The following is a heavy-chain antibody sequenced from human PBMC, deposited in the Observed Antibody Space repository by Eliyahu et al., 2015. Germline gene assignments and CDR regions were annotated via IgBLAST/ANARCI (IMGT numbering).Heavy chain of an antibody. CDR3: ARSRKWELRVDY. D-gene: IGHD1-26*01. V-gene: IGHV3-66*01. Sequence: EVQLVESGGXLVQPGGSLRLSXAAXGFTVSSNXXSWVRXAPGKGLEWVSVIYSGGSTYYADSVKGRFTISRDNSKNTLYLQMNSLRAEDTAVYYCARSRKWELRVDYWGQGTLVTVSS. CDR1: GFTVSSNX. CDR2: IYSGGST. J-gene: IGHJ4*02.